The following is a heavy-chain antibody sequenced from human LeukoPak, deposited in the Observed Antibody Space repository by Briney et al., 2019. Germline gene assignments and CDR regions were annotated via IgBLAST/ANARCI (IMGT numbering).Heavy chain of an antibody. Sequence: KPSETLSLTCAVYGGSFSGYYWSWIRQPPGKGLEWIGEINHSGSTNYNPSLKSRVTISVDTSKNQFSLKLSSVTAADTAVYYCARGRRGITMVRGVTTTRNWFDPWGQGTLVTVSA. CDR3: ARGRRGITMVRGVTTTRNWFDP. CDR2: INHSGST. V-gene: IGHV4-34*01. D-gene: IGHD3-10*01. J-gene: IGHJ5*02. CDR1: GGSFSGYY.